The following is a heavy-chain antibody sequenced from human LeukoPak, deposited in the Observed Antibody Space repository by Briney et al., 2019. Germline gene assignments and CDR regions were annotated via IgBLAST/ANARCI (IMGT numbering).Heavy chain of an antibody. J-gene: IGHJ4*02. Sequence: VSGPALVKPTQTVTLTCTFSGFSLSTSGMSVSWIRQSPGKALDWLARIDWDDDKYYTTSLKTRLSISKDTSKNQVVLTMTNMDPVDTATYYCARNIGVTYGGVIVYGYWGPGTLVIVSS. D-gene: IGHD3-16*02. CDR3: ARNIGVTYGGVIVYGY. V-gene: IGHV2-70*11. CDR1: GFSLSTSGMS. CDR2: IDWDDDK.